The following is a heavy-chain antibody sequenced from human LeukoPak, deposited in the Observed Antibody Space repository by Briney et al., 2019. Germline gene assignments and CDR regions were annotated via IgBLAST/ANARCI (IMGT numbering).Heavy chain of an antibody. CDR2: IYSSGST. V-gene: IGHV4-4*07. CDR3: ARDCSGNSCYSN. Sequence: SETPSLTCTVSGGSISTYYWSWIRQPAGKGLEWIGRIYSSGSTDYNPSLKSRVTMSVDTSKNQFSLKLSSVTAADTAVYYCARDCSGNSCYSNWGQGTLVTVSS. J-gene: IGHJ4*02. CDR1: GGSISTYY. D-gene: IGHD2-15*01.